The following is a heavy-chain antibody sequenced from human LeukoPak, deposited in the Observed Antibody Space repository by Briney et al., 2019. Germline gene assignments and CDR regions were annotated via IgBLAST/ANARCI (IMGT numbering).Heavy chain of an antibody. J-gene: IGHJ6*03. V-gene: IGHV4-34*01. Sequence: SETLSLTCAVYGGSFSGYYWSWIRQPPGKGLEWIGEINHSGSTNYNPSLKSRVTISVDTSKNQFSLKLSSVTAADTAVYYCARAKTARGYYYYYMDVWGKGTTVTISS. CDR2: INHSGST. D-gene: IGHD6-6*01. CDR3: ARAKTARGYYYYYMDV. CDR1: GGSFSGYY.